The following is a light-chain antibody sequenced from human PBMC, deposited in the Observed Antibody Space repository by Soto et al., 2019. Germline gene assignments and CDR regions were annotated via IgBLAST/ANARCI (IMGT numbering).Light chain of an antibody. J-gene: IGKJ1*01. V-gene: IGKV3-15*01. CDR2: GAS. CDR1: QSVSSD. CDR3: QQYGSSPST. Sequence: EIVMTQSPATLSVSPGERATLSCRASQSVSSDLAWYHQKPGQAPRLLIYGASTRATGIPARFSGSGSGTEFTLTINSLQSEDFAVYYCQQYGSSPSTFGQGTKVEIK.